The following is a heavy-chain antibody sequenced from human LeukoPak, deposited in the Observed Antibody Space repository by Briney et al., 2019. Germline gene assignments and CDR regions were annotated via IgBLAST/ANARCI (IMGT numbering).Heavy chain of an antibody. CDR3: AKAACGSACYYYYDC. J-gene: IGHJ4*02. Sequence: GGSLRLSCAASGFTFGSYAVIWVRQAPGKGLEWVSGISGSGGSAYYADSVKGRFTISRDNPKNTLYLQMNTLRAEDTAIYYCAKAACGSACYYYYDCCGQGTLVTVSS. CDR2: ISGSGGSA. D-gene: IGHD2-21*01. V-gene: IGHV3-23*01. CDR1: GFTFGSYA.